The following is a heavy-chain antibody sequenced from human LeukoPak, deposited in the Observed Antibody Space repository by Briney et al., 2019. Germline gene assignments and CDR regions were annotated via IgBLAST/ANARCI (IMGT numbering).Heavy chain of an antibody. CDR2: INCHNGNT. CDR3: ARDEVSGGWYNH. CDR1: GYTFTSRG. J-gene: IGHJ4*02. D-gene: IGHD6-19*01. V-gene: IGHV1-18*04. Sequence: ASVKVSCKASGYTFTSRGISWVRQAPGQGLEWMGWINCHNGNTNYAQKLQGRLTMTTDTSTSTAYMELRSLRSDDTAVYYCARDEVSGGWYNHWGQGTLVTVS.